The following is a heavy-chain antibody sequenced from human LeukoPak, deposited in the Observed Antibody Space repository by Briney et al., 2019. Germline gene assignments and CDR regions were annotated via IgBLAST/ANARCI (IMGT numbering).Heavy chain of an antibody. CDR2: ISYDGSNK. D-gene: IGHD2-21*02. CDR1: GFTSSIYS. V-gene: IGHV3-30*04. Sequence: GGSLRLSCTTTGFTSSIYSMHWVRQAPGKGLEWVAVISYDGSNKYYADSVKGRFTISRDNSKNTLYLQMNSLRAEDTAVYYCARVTFWGQGTLVTVSS. CDR3: ARVTF. J-gene: IGHJ4*02.